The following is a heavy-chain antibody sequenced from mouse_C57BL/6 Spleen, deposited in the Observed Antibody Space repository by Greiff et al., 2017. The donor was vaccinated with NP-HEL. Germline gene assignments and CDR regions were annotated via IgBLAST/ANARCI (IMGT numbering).Heavy chain of an antibody. D-gene: IGHD3-2*02. CDR1: GFTFSDYY. V-gene: IGHV5-16*01. CDR2: INYDGSST. CDR3: AREDSSGYSFAY. Sequence: EVMLVESEGGLVQPGSSMKLSCTASGFTFSDYYMAWVRQVPEKGLEWVANINYDGSSTYYLDSLKSRFIISRDNAKNILYLQMSSLKSEDTATYYCAREDSSGYSFAYWGQGTLVTVSA. J-gene: IGHJ3*01.